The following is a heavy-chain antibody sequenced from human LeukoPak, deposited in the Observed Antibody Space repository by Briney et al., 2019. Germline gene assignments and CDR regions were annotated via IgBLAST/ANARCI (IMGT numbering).Heavy chain of an antibody. CDR1: GFTFSSYA. CDR3: ARDIGQQLGAFDI. J-gene: IGHJ3*02. CDR2: ISGSGGST. Sequence: GGSLRLSCAASGFTFSSYAMSWVRQAPGKGLEWVSAISGSGGSTYYADSVKGRFTISRDNSKNSLYLQMNSLRAEDTAVYYCARDIGQQLGAFDIWGQGTMVTVSS. D-gene: IGHD6-13*01. V-gene: IGHV3-23*01.